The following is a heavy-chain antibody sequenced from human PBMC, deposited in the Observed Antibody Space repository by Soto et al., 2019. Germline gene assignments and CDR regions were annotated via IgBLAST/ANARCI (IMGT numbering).Heavy chain of an antibody. D-gene: IGHD4-17*01. CDR2: ISGYNGNT. CDR3: ARDDYGDYVAYFQH. J-gene: IGHJ1*01. CDR1: GYTFSNYG. Sequence: QVQLVQSGAEVKKPGASVKVCCKASGYTFSNYGISWVRQAPGQGLEWMGWISGYNGNTNYAQKLQGRVTMTTDTSTSAAYMELRSLRSDDTAVYYCARDDYGDYVAYFQHWGQGTLVAVSS. V-gene: IGHV1-18*01.